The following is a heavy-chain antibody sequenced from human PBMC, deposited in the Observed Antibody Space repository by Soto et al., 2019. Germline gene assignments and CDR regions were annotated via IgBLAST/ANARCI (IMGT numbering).Heavy chain of an antibody. J-gene: IGHJ4*02. CDR1: GFTFSSHG. Sequence: PGGPLRHSCAASGFTFSSHGMRWVSQAPGKGLEWVAVISYDGSNKYYADSVKGRFTISRDNSKNTLYLQMNSLRAEDTAVYYCAKVGDSSSLDYWGQGTLVTGSS. CDR3: AKVGDSSSLDY. D-gene: IGHD6-13*01. CDR2: ISYDGSNK. V-gene: IGHV3-30*18.